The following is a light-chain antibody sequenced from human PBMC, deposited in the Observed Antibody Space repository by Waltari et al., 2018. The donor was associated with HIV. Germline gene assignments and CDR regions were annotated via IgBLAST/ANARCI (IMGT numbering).Light chain of an antibody. Sequence: QSALTQPASVSGSPGQSITISCTGTSSDVGGYNYFSWYQQHPGKAPKLMIYEVSNRPSGVSDRFSGSKSGNTASLTISGLQAEDEADYYCSSYTSSSTPVVFGGGTNLTVL. V-gene: IGLV2-14*01. J-gene: IGLJ2*01. CDR3: SSYTSSSTPVV. CDR2: EVS. CDR1: SSDVGGYNY.